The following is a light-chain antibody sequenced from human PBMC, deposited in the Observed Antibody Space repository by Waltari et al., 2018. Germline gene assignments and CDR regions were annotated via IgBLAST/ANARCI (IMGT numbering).Light chain of an antibody. Sequence: EIVLTQSPATLSLSPGESATLSCRASQSVSSYLAWYQPKPGQAPRRLIYAASTRATVIPARFSGSRSGTDFTLSISSLEPEDFAVYYCQQRYNWPQTFGQGTRLEIK. CDR2: AAS. CDR3: QQRYNWPQT. CDR1: QSVSSY. J-gene: IGKJ2*01. V-gene: IGKV3-11*01.